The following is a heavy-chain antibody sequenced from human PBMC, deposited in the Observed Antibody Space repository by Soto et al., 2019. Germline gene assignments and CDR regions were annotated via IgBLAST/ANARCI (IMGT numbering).Heavy chain of an antibody. J-gene: IGHJ4*02. CDR2: SYYNGNT. V-gene: IGHV4-59*11. D-gene: IGHD7-27*01. Sequence: QVQLQESGTGLVKPSETLSLTCTVSGGSISNHYWSWIRQPPGEGLEWMGYSYYNGNTNYNPPLMSRVTMSVDTSENQISLKLSSVTAADTAVYYCTRANWYSGYWGQGTLVPVSS. CDR3: TRANWYSGY. CDR1: GGSISNHY.